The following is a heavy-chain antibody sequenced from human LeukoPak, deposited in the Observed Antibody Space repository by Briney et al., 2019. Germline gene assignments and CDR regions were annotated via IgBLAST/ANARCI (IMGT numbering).Heavy chain of an antibody. D-gene: IGHD3-9*01. V-gene: IGHV4-30-2*01. CDR1: GGSISSGGYY. Sequence: NASETLSLTCTVSGGSISSGGYYWSWIRQPPGKGLEWIGYIYHSGSTYYNPSLKSRVTISVDRSKNQFSLKLSSVTAADTAVYYCARGGHYDILTGYYYWGQGTLVTVSS. CDR2: IYHSGST. CDR3: ARGGHYDILTGYYY. J-gene: IGHJ4*02.